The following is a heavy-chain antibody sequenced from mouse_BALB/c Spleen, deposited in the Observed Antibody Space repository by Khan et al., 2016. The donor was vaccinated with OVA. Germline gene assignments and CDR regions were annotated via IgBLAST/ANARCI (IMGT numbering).Heavy chain of an antibody. Sequence: VQLQQSGPELVKPGASVKMSCKASGYTFTYYVITWVKQSTGQGLEWIGEIYPGSDNAYYNERFKGKATLTADKSSHTTHMQLSSLTSEDSAVYFCARGDGYYVYFDYWGQGTTLTVSS. J-gene: IGHJ2*01. D-gene: IGHD2-3*01. CDR2: IYPGSDNA. V-gene: IGHV1-81*01. CDR3: ARGDGYYVYFDY. CDR1: GYTFTYYV.